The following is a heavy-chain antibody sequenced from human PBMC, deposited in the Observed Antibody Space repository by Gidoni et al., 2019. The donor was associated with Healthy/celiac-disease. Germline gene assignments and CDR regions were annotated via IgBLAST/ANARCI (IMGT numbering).Heavy chain of an antibody. D-gene: IGHD4-17*01. Sequence: AASGFTFRSYGMHWVRQAPGKGLEWVAVISYDGSNKYYADSVKGRFTISRDNSKNTLYLQMNSLRAEDTAVYYFAKRSTHDYGDCFDYWGQGTLVTVSS. CDR3: AKRSTHDYGDCFDY. V-gene: IGHV3-30*18. CDR1: GFTFRSYG. CDR2: ISYDGSNK. J-gene: IGHJ4*02.